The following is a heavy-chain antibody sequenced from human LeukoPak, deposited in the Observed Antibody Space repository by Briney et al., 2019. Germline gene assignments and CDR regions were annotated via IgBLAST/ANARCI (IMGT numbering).Heavy chain of an antibody. Sequence: PSETLSLTCAVYGGSFSGYYWSWIRQPPGKGLEWIGEINHSGSTNYNPSLKSRVTISVDTSKNQFSLKLGSVTAADTVVYYCARGGGWYVDYWGQGTLVTVSS. V-gene: IGHV4-34*01. CDR3: ARGGGWYVDY. CDR1: GGSFSGYY. D-gene: IGHD6-19*01. J-gene: IGHJ4*02. CDR2: INHSGST.